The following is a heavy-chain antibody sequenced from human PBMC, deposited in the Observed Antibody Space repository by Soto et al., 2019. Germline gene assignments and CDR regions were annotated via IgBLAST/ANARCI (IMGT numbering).Heavy chain of an antibody. V-gene: IGHV3-30-3*02. J-gene: IGHJ6*02. CDR3: AKSEGYSYGPGGMDV. CDR1: GFTFSSYA. D-gene: IGHD5-18*01. CDR2: ISYDGSNK. Sequence: QVQLVESGGGVVQPGRSLRLSCAASGFTFSSYAMHWVRQAPGKGLEWVAVISYDGSNKYYADSVKGRFTISRDNSKNTLYLQMNSLRAEDTAVYYCAKSEGYSYGPGGMDVWGQGTTVTVSS.